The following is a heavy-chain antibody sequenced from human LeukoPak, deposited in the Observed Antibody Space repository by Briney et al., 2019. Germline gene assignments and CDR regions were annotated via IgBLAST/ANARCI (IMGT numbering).Heavy chain of an antibody. V-gene: IGHV3-30*18. CDR1: GFTFSSYG. CDR2: ISYDGSNK. J-gene: IGHJ4*02. Sequence: GGSLRLSCAASGFTFSSYGMHWVRQAPGKGLEWVAAISYDGSNKYYADSVKGRFTISRDNSKNTLYLQMNSLRAEDTAVYYCAKTGAPKRIAVAGSYYFDYWGQGTLVTVSS. CDR3: AKTGAPKRIAVAGSYYFDY. D-gene: IGHD6-19*01.